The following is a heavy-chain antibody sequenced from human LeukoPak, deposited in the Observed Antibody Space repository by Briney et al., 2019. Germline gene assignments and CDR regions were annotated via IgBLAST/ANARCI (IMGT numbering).Heavy chain of an antibody. Sequence: GASVKVSCKASGYTFTSYGISWVRQAPGQGLEWMGWISAYNGNTNYAQKLQGRVTMTTDTSTSTAYMELRSLRSDDTAVYYCARDRGGGLNYYDSRHWFDPWGQGTLVTVSS. D-gene: IGHD3-22*01. CDR3: ARDRGGGLNYYDSRHWFDP. V-gene: IGHV1-18*01. CDR1: GYTFTSYG. J-gene: IGHJ5*02. CDR2: ISAYNGNT.